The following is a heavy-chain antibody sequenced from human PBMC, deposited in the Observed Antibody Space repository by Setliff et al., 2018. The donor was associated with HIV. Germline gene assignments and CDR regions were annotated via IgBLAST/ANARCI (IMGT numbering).Heavy chain of an antibody. V-gene: IGHV1-69*05. CDR2: IIPIFGTA. CDR1: GGTFSSFA. D-gene: IGHD3-10*01. Sequence: SVKVSCKASGGTFSSFAISWVRQAPGQGLEWMGGIIPIFGTANYAQKFQGRVTITTDESTTTAYMELRSLGSEDTAVYYCARETYYGSGSYLPTEYYYYYMDVWGKGTTVTVSS. J-gene: IGHJ6*03. CDR3: ARETYYGSGSYLPTEYYYYYMDV.